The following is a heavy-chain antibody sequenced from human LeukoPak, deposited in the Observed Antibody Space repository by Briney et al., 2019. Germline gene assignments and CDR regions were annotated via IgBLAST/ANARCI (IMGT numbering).Heavy chain of an antibody. J-gene: IGHJ4*02. CDR3: ASGYYDSSGYHFDY. D-gene: IGHD3-22*01. Sequence: SETLSLTCTVSGGSISSYYWSWIRQPPGKGLEWIGYIYYSGSTNYNPSLKSRVTISVDTSKNQFSLKLSSVTAADTAVYYCASGYYDSSGYHFDYWGQGTLVIVSS. CDR2: IYYSGST. CDR1: GGSISSYY. V-gene: IGHV4-59*01.